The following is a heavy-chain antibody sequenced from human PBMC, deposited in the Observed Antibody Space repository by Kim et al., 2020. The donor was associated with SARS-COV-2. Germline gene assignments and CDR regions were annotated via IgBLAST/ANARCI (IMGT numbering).Heavy chain of an antibody. CDR3: ARASRRYYYYYGMDV. D-gene: IGHD1-1*01. CDR1: GGSISSGDYY. Sequence: SETLSLTCTVSGGSISSGDYYWSWIRQPPGKGLEWIGYIYYSGSTYYNPSLKSRVTISVDTSKNQFSLKLSSVTAADTAVYYCARASRRYYYYYGMDVWGQGTTVTVSS. J-gene: IGHJ6*02. CDR2: IYYSGST. V-gene: IGHV4-30-4*01.